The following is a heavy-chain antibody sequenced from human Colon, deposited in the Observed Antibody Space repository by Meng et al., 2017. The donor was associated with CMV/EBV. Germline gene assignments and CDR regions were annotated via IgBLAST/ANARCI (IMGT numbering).Heavy chain of an antibody. CDR2: INPDGSEK. Sequence: GESLKISCEVSGFTFSRNWFSWVRQAPEKGLEWVANINPDGSEKYYVDSVKGRFTISRDNAKNSLYLQMNSLRAEDTAVYYCARSDYDFWSGYLGYFDYWGQGTLVTVSS. J-gene: IGHJ4*02. D-gene: IGHD3-3*01. CDR3: ARSDYDFWSGYLGYFDY. CDR1: GFTFSRNW. V-gene: IGHV3-7*01.